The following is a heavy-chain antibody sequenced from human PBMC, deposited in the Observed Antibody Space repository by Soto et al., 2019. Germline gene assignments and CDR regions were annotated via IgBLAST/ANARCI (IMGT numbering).Heavy chain of an antibody. CDR1: GGTFSSYA. CDR2: IIPIFGTA. D-gene: IGHD6-19*01. Sequence: QVQLVQSGAEVKKPGSSVKVSCKASGGTFSSYAISWVRQAPGQGLEWMGGIIPIFGTANYAQKFQGRVTITEDESTSTAYMELSSLRSEDTAVYYCARYSPAHGIAVAGTPFFDYWGQGTLVTVSS. J-gene: IGHJ4*02. CDR3: ARYSPAHGIAVAGTPFFDY. V-gene: IGHV1-69*01.